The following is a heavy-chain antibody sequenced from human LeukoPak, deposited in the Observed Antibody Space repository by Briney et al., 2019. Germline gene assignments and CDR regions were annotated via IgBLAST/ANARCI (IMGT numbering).Heavy chain of an antibody. CDR3: ARVGSYSSSSYYYYYMDV. D-gene: IGHD6-6*01. CDR2: ISSSGSTI. Sequence: SGGSLRLSCAASGFTFSDYYMSWIRQAPGKGLEWVSYISSSGSTIYYADSVKGRFTISRDNAKNSLYLQMNSLRAEDTAVYYCARVGSYSSSSYYYYYMDVWGKGTTVTVSS. V-gene: IGHV3-11*01. J-gene: IGHJ6*03. CDR1: GFTFSDYY.